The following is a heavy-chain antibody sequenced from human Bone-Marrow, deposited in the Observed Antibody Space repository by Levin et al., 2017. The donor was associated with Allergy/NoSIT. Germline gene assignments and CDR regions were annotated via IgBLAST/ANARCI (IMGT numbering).Heavy chain of an antibody. Sequence: PSETLSLTCTVSGGSISSSSYYWGWIRQPPGKGLEWIGSIYYSGSTYYNPSLKSRVTISVDTSKNQFSLKLSSVTAADTAVYYCARLGSSSWEYYYYGMDVWGQGTTVTVSS. CDR2: IYYSGST. CDR3: ARLGSSSWEYYYYGMDV. CDR1: GGSISSSSYY. V-gene: IGHV4-39*01. J-gene: IGHJ6*02. D-gene: IGHD6-13*01.